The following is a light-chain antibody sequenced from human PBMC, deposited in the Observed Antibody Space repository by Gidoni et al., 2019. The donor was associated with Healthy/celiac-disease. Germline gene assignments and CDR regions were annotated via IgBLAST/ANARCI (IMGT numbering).Light chain of an antibody. V-gene: IGLV3-1*01. Sequence: SYEPTQPHSVSVSPGQTASITCSGDKLGDKYACWYQQKPGQSPVLVIYQDSKRPSGIPERFSGSNSGNTATLTISGTQAMDEADYYCQAWDSSTGVFGTGTKVTVL. CDR2: QDS. CDR3: QAWDSSTGV. CDR1: KLGDKY. J-gene: IGLJ1*01.